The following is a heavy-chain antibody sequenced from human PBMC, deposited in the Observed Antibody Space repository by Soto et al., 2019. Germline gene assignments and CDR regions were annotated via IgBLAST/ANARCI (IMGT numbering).Heavy chain of an antibody. V-gene: IGHV1-69*02. J-gene: IGHJ3*02. D-gene: IGHD2-15*01. Sequence: GASVKVSCKAPGGTFSSYTISWVRQAPGQGLEWMGRIIPILGIANYAQKFQGRVTITADKSTSTAYMELSSLRSEDTAVYYCATGGENCSGGSCYAGYAFDIWGQGTMVTVSS. CDR1: GGTFSSYT. CDR2: IIPILGIA. CDR3: ATGGENCSGGSCYAGYAFDI.